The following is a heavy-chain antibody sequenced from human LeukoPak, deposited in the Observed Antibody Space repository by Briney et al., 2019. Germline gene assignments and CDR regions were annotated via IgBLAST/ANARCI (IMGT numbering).Heavy chain of an antibody. J-gene: IGHJ4*02. CDR3: ARGYDLFDY. V-gene: IGHV3-74*01. Sequence: GGSLRLSCAGSGFTFSSYWMHWVRQAPGKGLVWVSRINSDGSSTTYADSVKGRFTISRDNGKNTLYLQMNSLRAEDTAAYYWARGYDLFDYWGQGTLVTVSS. CDR1: GFTFSSYW. D-gene: IGHD3-16*01. CDR2: INSDGSST.